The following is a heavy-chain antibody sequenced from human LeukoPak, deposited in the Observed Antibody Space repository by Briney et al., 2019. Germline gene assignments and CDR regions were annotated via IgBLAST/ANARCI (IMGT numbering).Heavy chain of an antibody. CDR3: ARHRAVAGSNYFDY. Sequence: ASVKVSCKASGGTFSSYAISWLRQAPGQGLEWMGRIIPILGIANYAQKFQGRVTITADKSTSTAYMELSSLRSEDTAVYYCARHRAVAGSNYFDYWGQGTLVTVSS. D-gene: IGHD6-19*01. V-gene: IGHV1-69*04. J-gene: IGHJ4*02. CDR1: GGTFSSYA. CDR2: IIPILGIA.